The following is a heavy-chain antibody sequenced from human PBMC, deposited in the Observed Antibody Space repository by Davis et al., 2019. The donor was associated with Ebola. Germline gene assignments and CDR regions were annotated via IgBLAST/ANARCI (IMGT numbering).Heavy chain of an antibody. CDR1: GGSISGDY. CDR3: CREGSGPDY. CDR2: IYHNGRT. J-gene: IGHJ4*02. D-gene: IGHD2-15*01. V-gene: IGHV4-59*12. Sequence: SETLSLTCTVSGGSISGDYWSWIRQPPGERLEWIGYIYHNGRTNYNPSLKRRVTITLETSKNQFFLKLSSVTAADKAVYYCCREGSGPDYWGQGTLVTVSS.